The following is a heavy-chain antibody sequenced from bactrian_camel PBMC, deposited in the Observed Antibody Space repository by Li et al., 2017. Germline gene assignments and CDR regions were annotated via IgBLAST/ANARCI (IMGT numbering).Heavy chain of an antibody. CDR3: AASYRPPPGVPKPRPTEPVRV. Sequence: HVQLVESGGGSVQAGGSLRLSCVVSGYTKRRYCMGWFRQAPGKEREAVAVIYTGGGSTYYADSVKGRFTISVDRAKNTLYLQMNSLKPEDTAMYYCAASYRPPPGVPKPRPTEPVRVLGPGHPGHRLL. CDR1: GYTKRRYC. J-gene: IGHJ4*01. D-gene: IGHD8*01. CDR2: IYTGGGST. V-gene: IGHV3S1*01.